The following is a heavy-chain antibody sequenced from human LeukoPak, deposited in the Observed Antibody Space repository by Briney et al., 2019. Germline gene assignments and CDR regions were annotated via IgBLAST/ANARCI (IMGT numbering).Heavy chain of an antibody. CDR1: GGSFSGYY. V-gene: IGHV4-34*01. Sequence: SETLSLTCAVYGGSFSGYYWSWIRQPPGKGLEWIGEINHSGSTNYNPSLKSRVTISVDTSKNQFSLKLSSVTAADTAVYYCARFPARWYYYYYMDVWGKGTTVTVSS. CDR2: INHSGST. J-gene: IGHJ6*03. CDR3: ARFPARWYYYYYMDV.